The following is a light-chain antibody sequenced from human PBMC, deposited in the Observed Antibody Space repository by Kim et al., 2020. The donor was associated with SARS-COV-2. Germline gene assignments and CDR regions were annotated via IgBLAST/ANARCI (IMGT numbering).Light chain of an antibody. CDR2: DAS. V-gene: IGKV3-20*01. CDR1: QSVSSSY. Sequence: SPGERATFSCRASQSVSSSYLAWYQQKPGQAPRLLIYDASTRATGIPDRFSGSGSGTDFTLTISRLEPEDFAVYYCQQYGSSPQTFGQGTKVDIK. CDR3: QQYGSSPQT. J-gene: IGKJ1*01.